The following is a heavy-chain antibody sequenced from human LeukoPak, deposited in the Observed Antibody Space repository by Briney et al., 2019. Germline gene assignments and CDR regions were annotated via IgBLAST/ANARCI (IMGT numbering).Heavy chain of an antibody. Sequence: SETLSLTCAVYGGSFSGYYWSWIRQPPGKGLEWIGEINHSGSTNYNPSLKSRVTISVATSKNQFSLKLSSVTAADTAVYYCASPITIFGGILYWGQGTLVTVSS. CDR1: GGSFSGYY. D-gene: IGHD3-3*01. CDR3: ASPITIFGGILY. CDR2: INHSGST. V-gene: IGHV4-34*01. J-gene: IGHJ4*02.